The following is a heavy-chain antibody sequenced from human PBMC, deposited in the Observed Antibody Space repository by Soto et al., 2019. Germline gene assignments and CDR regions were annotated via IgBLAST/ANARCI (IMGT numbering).Heavy chain of an antibody. CDR2: INPNSGGT. Sequence: ASVKVSCKTSGYTFTGYYMHWVRQAPGQGLEWMGWINPNSGGTNYAQKFQGWVTMTRDTSISTAYMELSRLRSDDTAVYYCARGTAMAGALKYGMDVWGQGTTVTVSS. J-gene: IGHJ6*02. D-gene: IGHD5-18*01. CDR1: GYTFTGYY. CDR3: ARGTAMAGALKYGMDV. V-gene: IGHV1-2*04.